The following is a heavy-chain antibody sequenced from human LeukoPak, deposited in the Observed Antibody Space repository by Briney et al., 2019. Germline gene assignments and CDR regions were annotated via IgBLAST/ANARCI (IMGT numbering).Heavy chain of an antibody. CDR2: INIDGSTT. CDR3: VRWGTTVTTNIPAFDI. CDR1: GFMFSSYW. J-gene: IGHJ3*02. Sequence: PGGSLRLSCAASGFMFSSYWMHWVRQLPGKGLVWGSRINIDGSTTTYADAVKGRFTISRDNAKNTLYLQMNSLRAEDTAVYYCVRWGTTVTTNIPAFDIWGQGTVVTVSS. V-gene: IGHV3-74*01. D-gene: IGHD4-17*01.